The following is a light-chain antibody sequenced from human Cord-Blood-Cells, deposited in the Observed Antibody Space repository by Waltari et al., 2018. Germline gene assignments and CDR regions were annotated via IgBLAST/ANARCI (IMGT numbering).Light chain of an antibody. CDR1: QSVLYSSNNKNY. V-gene: IGKV4-1*01. CDR2: WAS. J-gene: IGKJ3*01. Sequence: DIVMTQSPDSLAVSLGERATINCKSSQSVLYSSNNKNYLAWYQQKPGQPPKLLIYWASTRESGVPERFSGSGSGTDFTLTISSLQAEDVAVYYCQQYYSTPPEKITFGPGTKVDIK. CDR3: QQYYSTPPEKIT.